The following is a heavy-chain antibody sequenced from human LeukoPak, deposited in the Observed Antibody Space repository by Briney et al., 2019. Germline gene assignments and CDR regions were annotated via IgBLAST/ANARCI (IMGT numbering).Heavy chain of an antibody. D-gene: IGHD3-3*01. CDR2: IYHSGST. CDR3: ARDGYYDFWSGYPPYAFDI. J-gene: IGHJ3*02. CDR1: GYSISSGYY. Sequence: PSETLSLTCTVSGYSISSGYYWGWIRQPPGKGLEWIGSIYHSGSTYYNPSLKSRVTMSVDTSKNQFSLKLSSVTAADTAVYYCARDGYYDFWSGYPPYAFDIWGQGTMVTVSS. V-gene: IGHV4-38-2*02.